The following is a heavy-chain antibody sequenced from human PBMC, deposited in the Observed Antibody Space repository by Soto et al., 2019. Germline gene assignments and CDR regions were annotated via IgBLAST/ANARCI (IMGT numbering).Heavy chain of an antibody. CDR3: AGESGGATATLDYYYFYMDV. Sequence: QVQLVQSGAEVKKPGASVTVSCRSSGDTFNDYYIHWLRQAPGQGLKWMGWSNPNGGVTKYAQKFQGWVPMTWDTSIRTVYMQLSRLRSDDTAVYYFAGESGGATATLDYYYFYMDVWGTGTTVTVSS. D-gene: IGHD5-12*01. CDR1: GDTFNDYY. J-gene: IGHJ6*03. CDR2: SNPNGGVT. V-gene: IGHV1-2*04.